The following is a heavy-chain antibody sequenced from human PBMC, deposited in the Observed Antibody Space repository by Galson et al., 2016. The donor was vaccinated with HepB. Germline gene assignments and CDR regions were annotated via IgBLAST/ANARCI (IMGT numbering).Heavy chain of an antibody. CDR1: GFTFSSYA. Sequence: SLRLSCATSGFTFSSYAMTWVRQAPGKGLEWVSEISGSGGNTYYADSVKGRLTISRDNSKNTVYLQMNSLRAEDTAVYYCGVVVVATGRDYWGQGILVSVSS. CDR3: GVVVVATGRDY. V-gene: IGHV3-23*01. D-gene: IGHD2-15*01. CDR2: ISGSGGNT. J-gene: IGHJ4*02.